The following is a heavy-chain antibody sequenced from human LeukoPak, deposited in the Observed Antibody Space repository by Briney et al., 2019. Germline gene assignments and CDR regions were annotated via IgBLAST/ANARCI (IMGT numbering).Heavy chain of an antibody. CDR1: GFTFSSYA. J-gene: IGHJ4*02. CDR3: AKHSVVVPAALEYYFDY. V-gene: IGHV3-30*04. CDR2: ISYDGSNK. D-gene: IGHD2-2*01. Sequence: PGRSLRLSCAASGFTFSSYAMHWVRQAPGKGLEWVAVISYDGSNKYYADSVKGRFTISRDNSKNTLYLQMNSLRAEDTAVYYCAKHSVVVPAALEYYFDYWGQGTLVTVPS.